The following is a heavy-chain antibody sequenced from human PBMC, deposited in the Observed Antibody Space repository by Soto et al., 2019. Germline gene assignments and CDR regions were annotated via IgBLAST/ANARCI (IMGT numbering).Heavy chain of an antibody. CDR2: IYYSENT. CDR1: GGSISSSSNH. Sequence: SETLSLTCTVPGGSISSSSNHWGWIRQPPGKGLEWIGNIYYSENTYYNPSLKSRVTISVDTSKNQFSLRLTSVTAADTAVYYCATHPPYGPLDHWGQGTLVTVSS. J-gene: IGHJ4*02. D-gene: IGHD4-17*01. V-gene: IGHV4-39*01. CDR3: ATHPPYGPLDH.